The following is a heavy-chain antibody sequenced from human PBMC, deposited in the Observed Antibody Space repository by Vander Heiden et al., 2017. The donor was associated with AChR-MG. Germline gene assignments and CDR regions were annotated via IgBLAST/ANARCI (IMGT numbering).Heavy chain of an antibody. CDR3: ARRPTVVKVRGPFDI. D-gene: IGHD4-17*01. CDR1: GGSLSSSSYY. V-gene: IGHV4-39*01. CDR2: IYYSGST. Sequence: QLQLQESGPGLVKPSETLSLTCTVSGGSLSSSSYYWGWIRQPPGKGLEWIGSIYYSGSTYYNPSLKSRVTISVDTSKNQFSLKLSSVTAADTAVYYCARRPTVVKVRGPFDIWGQGTMVTVSS. J-gene: IGHJ3*02.